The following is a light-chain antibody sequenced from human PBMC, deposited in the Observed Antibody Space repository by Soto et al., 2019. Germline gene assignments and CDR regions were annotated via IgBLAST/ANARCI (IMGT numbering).Light chain of an antibody. V-gene: IGKV3-15*01. CDR1: QSVSSN. CDR3: QQYNNWPPWT. J-gene: IGKJ1*01. CDR2: GAS. Sequence: EIVMTQSPGTLSVSPGERATLSCRASQSVSSNLAWYQQKPGQAPRLLIYGASTRATGIPARFSGSGSGTEFTLTISSLQSEDFAVYYCQQYNNWPPWTLGQGTKVEIK.